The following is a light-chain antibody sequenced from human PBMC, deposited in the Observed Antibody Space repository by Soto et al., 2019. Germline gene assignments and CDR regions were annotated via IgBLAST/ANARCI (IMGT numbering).Light chain of an antibody. J-gene: IGKJ4*01. V-gene: IGKV1-39*01. CDR1: QSIASY. Sequence: DIPVTQSPSSLSASVGDRVTITCRASQSIASYLNWYQQKSGKAPKLLIYATSNLQSGVPSRFSGSGFGTDFTLTVSSLQPEDFAAYYCQQSYSIPLTFGGGTKVEIK. CDR3: QQSYSIPLT. CDR2: ATS.